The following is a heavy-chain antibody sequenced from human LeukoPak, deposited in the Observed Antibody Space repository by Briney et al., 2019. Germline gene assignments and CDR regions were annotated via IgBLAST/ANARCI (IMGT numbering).Heavy chain of an antibody. D-gene: IGHD6-13*01. CDR2: VYGGGVT. CDR1: GGSISSFH. V-gene: IGHV4-59*01. J-gene: IGHJ4*02. CDR3: ARSVGSNWSYFFDY. Sequence: SETLSLTCTVSGGSISSFHWNWLRQSPGRGLEWIGYVYGGGVTNYNPSLRFRDTMSIDTSKNKFSLNLKSVTAEDTAVYYCARSVGSNWSYFFDYWGQGTLVTVSS.